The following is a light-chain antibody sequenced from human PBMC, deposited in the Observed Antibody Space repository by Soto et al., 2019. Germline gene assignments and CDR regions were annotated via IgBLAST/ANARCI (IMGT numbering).Light chain of an antibody. V-gene: IGLV2-8*01. CDR1: SSDVGGYDY. CDR2: EVS. CDR3: PSYAGANNYI. J-gene: IGLJ1*01. Sequence: QAVLTQPPSASGSPGRPVTISCTGTSSDVGGYDYVSWYQQYPGKAPKLLIYEVSKRPSGVPDRLSGSKTGNTAALTFSGLQTDDEAPSRCPSYAGANNYIFRTGPTATVL.